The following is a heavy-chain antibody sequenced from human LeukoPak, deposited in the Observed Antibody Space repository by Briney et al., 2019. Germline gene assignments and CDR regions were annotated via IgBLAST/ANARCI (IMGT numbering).Heavy chain of an antibody. J-gene: IGHJ4*02. CDR1: GGSISGYY. Sequence: PSETLSLTCTVSGGSISGYYWSWIRQPPGKGLEWIGYISDSGSSNYNPSLKGRVTISVDTSKNQFSLTLNSVTAADTAVYYCARVITVRGVIFDYWGQGTLVTVSS. D-gene: IGHD3-16*01. CDR3: ARVITVRGVIFDY. CDR2: ISDSGSS. V-gene: IGHV4-59*01.